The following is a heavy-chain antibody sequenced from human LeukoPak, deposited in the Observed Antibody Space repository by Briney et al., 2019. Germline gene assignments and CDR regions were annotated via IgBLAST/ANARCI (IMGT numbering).Heavy chain of an antibody. V-gene: IGHV3-7*01. CDR1: GFTFSTYR. D-gene: IGHD3-16*01. CDR2: IKQDGSEK. CDR3: TRVLRGSEYYFDY. Sequence: PGGSLRLSCAASGFTFSTYRMSWVRQAPGKGLEWVANIKQDGSEKHYVDSVKGRFTISRDNAKNSLYLQMSSLRAEDTAVYYCTRVLRGSEYYFDYWGQGTLVTVSS. J-gene: IGHJ4*02.